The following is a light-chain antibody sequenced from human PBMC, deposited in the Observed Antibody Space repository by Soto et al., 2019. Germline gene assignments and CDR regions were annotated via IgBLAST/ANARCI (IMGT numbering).Light chain of an antibody. V-gene: IGKV3-15*01. CDR3: QQYHSDPIT. J-gene: IGKJ5*01. CDR1: QRVRSN. Sequence: RGMTRSPSTPSASPGERATLSCRASQRVRSNVAWYQQNPGQAPRLLIYGASTRATGIPARFSGSGSGTDFTLTISSLQAEDVAVYYCQQYHSDPITFGQGTRLEIK. CDR2: GAS.